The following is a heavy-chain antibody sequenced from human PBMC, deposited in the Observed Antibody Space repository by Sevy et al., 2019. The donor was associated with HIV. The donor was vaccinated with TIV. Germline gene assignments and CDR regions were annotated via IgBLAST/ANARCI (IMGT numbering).Heavy chain of an antibody. V-gene: IGHV4-30-2*01. CDR2: IYHSGST. J-gene: IGHJ5*02. CDR3: ARGRSATYYDFWSGYRDSLNWFDP. CDR1: GGSISSGGYS. D-gene: IGHD3-3*01. Sequence: SETQSLTCAVSGGSISSGGYSWSWIRQPPGKGLEWIGYIYHSGSTYYNPSLKSRVTISVDRSKNQFSLKLSSVTAADTAVYYCARGRSATYYDFWSGYRDSLNWFDPWGKGTLVTVSS.